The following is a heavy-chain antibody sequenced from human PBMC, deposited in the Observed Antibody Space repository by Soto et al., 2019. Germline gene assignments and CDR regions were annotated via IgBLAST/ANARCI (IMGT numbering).Heavy chain of an antibody. J-gene: IGHJ2*01. CDR2: IWYDENNK. D-gene: IGHD6-13*01. CDR3: ARDGIAATGSYWYFDL. Sequence: QVQLVESGGGVVQPGRSLRLSCAASGFTFSSYGIHWVRQAPGKGLEWVAVIWYDENNKYYADSVKGRFTISRDNSKNTLYLQMNSLRAEDTAVHYCARDGIAATGSYWYFDLWGRGTLVTVSS. V-gene: IGHV3-33*01. CDR1: GFTFSSYG.